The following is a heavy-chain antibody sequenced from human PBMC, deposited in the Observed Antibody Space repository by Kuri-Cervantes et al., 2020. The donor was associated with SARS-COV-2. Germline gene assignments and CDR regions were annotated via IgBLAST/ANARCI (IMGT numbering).Heavy chain of an antibody. V-gene: IGHV4-61*01. CDR3: GKVSWLQLWRRYSDS. Sequence: SETLSVTCAVAGVPVTGGTYYWAWIRQPPGKGLEWIGHLDTSGSTAYNPSLRGRVTISLDPSNNQVSLRLTSATAADTAVYYCGKVSWLQLWRRYSDSWGQGTLVTVSS. CDR2: LDTSGST. CDR1: GVPVTGGTYY. J-gene: IGHJ4*02. D-gene: IGHD5-24*01.